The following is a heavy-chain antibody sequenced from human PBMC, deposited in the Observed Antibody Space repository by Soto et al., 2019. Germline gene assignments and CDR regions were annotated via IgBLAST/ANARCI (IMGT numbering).Heavy chain of an antibody. CDR3: AKDVGSSSCYYYGMDV. J-gene: IGHJ6*02. Sequence: GGSLRLSCAASGFTFSSYAMSWVRQAPGKGLEWVSAISGSGGSTYYADSVKGRFTISRDNSKNTLYLQMNSLRAEDTAVYYCAKDVGSSSCYYYGMDVWGQGTTVTVSS. V-gene: IGHV3-23*01. CDR2: ISGSGGST. D-gene: IGHD6-6*01. CDR1: GFTFSSYA.